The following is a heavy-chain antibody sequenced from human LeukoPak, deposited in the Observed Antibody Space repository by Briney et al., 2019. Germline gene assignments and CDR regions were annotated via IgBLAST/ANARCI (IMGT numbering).Heavy chain of an antibody. CDR3: ASGKGYCSSTSCYTDRYYYYGMDV. CDR2: ISGSGGST. D-gene: IGHD2-2*02. J-gene: IGHJ6*02. Sequence: GGSLRLCCAASGFPFSCYAMSWVRQAPGKGLEWVSAISGSGGSTYYADSVKGRFTISRDNSKNTLYLQMNSLRAEDTAVYYCASGKGYCSSTSCYTDRYYYYGMDVWGQGTTVTVSS. CDR1: GFPFSCYA. V-gene: IGHV3-23*01.